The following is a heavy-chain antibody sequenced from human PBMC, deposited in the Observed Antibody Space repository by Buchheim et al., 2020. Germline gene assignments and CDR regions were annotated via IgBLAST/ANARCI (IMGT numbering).Heavy chain of an antibody. CDR1: GGTFSSYA. D-gene: IGHD3-3*01. CDR2: IIPIFGTA. V-gene: IGHV1-69*01. Sequence: QVQLVQSGAEVKKPGSSVKVSCKASGGTFSSYAISWVRQAPGQGLEWMGGIIPIFGTANYAQKFQGRVTITADESTSTAYMELSSLRSEYTAVYYCASPLTIFGVVIGYYYYGMDVWGQGTT. CDR3: ASPLTIFGVVIGYYYYGMDV. J-gene: IGHJ6*02.